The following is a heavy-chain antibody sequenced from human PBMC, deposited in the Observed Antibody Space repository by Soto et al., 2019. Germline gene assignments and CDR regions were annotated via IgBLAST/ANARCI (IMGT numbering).Heavy chain of an antibody. D-gene: IGHD3-22*01. V-gene: IGHV4-59*01. CDR2: IYYSGST. CDR3: ARVVTMIPNWFDP. CDR1: GGSISSYY. J-gene: IGHJ5*02. Sequence: QVQLQESGPGLVKPSETLSLTCTVSGGSISSYYWSWIRQPPGKGLEWIGYIYYSGSTNYNPSLKSLVTISVDPSKNQFSLKLSSVTTADTAVYYCARVVTMIPNWFDPWGQGTLVTVSS.